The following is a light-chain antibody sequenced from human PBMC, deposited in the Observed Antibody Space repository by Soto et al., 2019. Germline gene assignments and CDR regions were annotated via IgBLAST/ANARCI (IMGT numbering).Light chain of an antibody. Sequence: EIVMTQSPATLSVSPGERATLSCRASQSVSSNLAWYQQKPGQAPRLLIYGASTRATGIPARFSDSGSGTEFTLTISSLQSEDFAVYYCQQYNEWPPFTFGQGTRLEIK. CDR3: QQYNEWPPFT. V-gene: IGKV3-15*01. CDR2: GAS. CDR1: QSVSSN. J-gene: IGKJ5*01.